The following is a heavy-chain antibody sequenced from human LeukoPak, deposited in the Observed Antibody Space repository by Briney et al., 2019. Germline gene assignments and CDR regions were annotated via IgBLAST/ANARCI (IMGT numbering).Heavy chain of an antibody. J-gene: IGHJ5*02. CDR1: GGSFSGYY. V-gene: IGHV4-34*01. CDR3: ARGLLWFGSKGWFDP. Sequence: SETLSPTCAVYGGSFSGYYWSWVRQPPGKGLEWIGEINHSGSTNYNPSLKSRVTISVDTSKNQFSLKLSSVTAADTAVYYCARGLLWFGSKGWFDPWGQGTLVTVSS. CDR2: INHSGST. D-gene: IGHD3-10*01.